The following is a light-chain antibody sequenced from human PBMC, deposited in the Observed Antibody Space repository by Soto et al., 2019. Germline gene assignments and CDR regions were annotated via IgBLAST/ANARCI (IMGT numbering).Light chain of an antibody. V-gene: IGLV2-14*03. CDR3: CSFTPTSTYV. J-gene: IGLJ1*01. Sequence: QSALTQPASVSGSPGQSITISCTGTSSDVGSVYNYVSWYQQQPGKNPKLMIYDVSNRPSGVSDRFSGSKSGNTDSLTIFGLLAEVEADYYCCSFTPTSTYVFGTGTRSPS. CDR1: SSDVGSVYNY. CDR2: DVS.